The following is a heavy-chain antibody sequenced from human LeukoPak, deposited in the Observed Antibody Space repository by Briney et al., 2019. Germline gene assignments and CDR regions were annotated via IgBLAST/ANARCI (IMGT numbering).Heavy chain of an antibody. CDR1: GFTFDDYA. D-gene: IGHD6-19*01. J-gene: IGHJ6*02. Sequence: PGGSLRLSCAASGFTFDDYAMHWVRQAPGKGLEWVSGISWNSGSIGYADSVKGRFTISRDNAKNSLYLQMNSLRAEDTALYYCAKDISSGWYSDGYYYGMDVWGQGTTVTVSS. V-gene: IGHV3-9*01. CDR2: ISWNSGSI. CDR3: AKDISSGWYSDGYYYGMDV.